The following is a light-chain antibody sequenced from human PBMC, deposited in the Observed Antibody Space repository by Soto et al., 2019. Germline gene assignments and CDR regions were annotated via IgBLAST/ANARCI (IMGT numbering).Light chain of an antibody. J-gene: IGKJ4*01. V-gene: IGKV1-39*01. Sequence: DMQMTQSPTTLSTSVGGRVTITCRNSEIIRNYLNWYQQKPGRAPKLLIYAASILQSGVPSRFSGSGSGTDFTLTISILQPEDFASYYCQQSYKTPLTFGGGTKVE. CDR3: QQSYKTPLT. CDR2: AAS. CDR1: EIIRNY.